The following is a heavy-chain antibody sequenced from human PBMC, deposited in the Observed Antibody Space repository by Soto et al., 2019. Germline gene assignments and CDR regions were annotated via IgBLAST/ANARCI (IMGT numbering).Heavy chain of an antibody. Sequence: SVKVSCKASGFNIISSALQLVRQARGQRPEWIGWIVVGSGNTKYAQKFQERVTITRDMSTSTAYMELRSLSSEDTALYYCAPEYSGRYFNVLDVWGQGTLVTVSS. CDR2: IVVGSGNT. V-gene: IGHV1-58*01. D-gene: IGHD1-26*01. CDR1: GFNIISSA. J-gene: IGHJ4*02. CDR3: APEYSGRYFNVLDV.